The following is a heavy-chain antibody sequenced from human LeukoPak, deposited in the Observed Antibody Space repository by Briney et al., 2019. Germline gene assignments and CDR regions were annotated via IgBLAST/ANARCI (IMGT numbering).Heavy chain of an antibody. CDR2: ISYDGNNK. J-gene: IGHJ4*02. V-gene: IGHV3-30*03. D-gene: IGHD5/OR15-5a*01. CDR1: GFTFDSYG. Sequence: GGSLRLSCAASGFTFDSYGMHWVRQAPGKGLEWVAVISYDGNNKHYANSVKGRFTISRDNSKNTLYPQMNSLRAEDTAVYYCTRERDLCLYHFNYWGQGTLVTVSS. CDR3: TRERDLCLYHFNY.